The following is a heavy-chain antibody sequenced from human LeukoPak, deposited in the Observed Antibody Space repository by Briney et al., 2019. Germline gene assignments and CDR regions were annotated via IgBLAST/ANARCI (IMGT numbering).Heavy chain of an antibody. CDR1: GYSVTTYG. Sequence: ASVKVSCKASGYSVTTYGIAWVRQASGRGLEWMGWISFYNGNIKYAQKYQGRVTMTTDTSTSTAYMELRSLRSDDTAVYYCARGVSARWVDYWGQGTLVTVSS. D-gene: IGHD4/OR15-4a*01. CDR3: ARGVSARWVDY. J-gene: IGHJ4*02. V-gene: IGHV1-18*01. CDR2: ISFYNGNI.